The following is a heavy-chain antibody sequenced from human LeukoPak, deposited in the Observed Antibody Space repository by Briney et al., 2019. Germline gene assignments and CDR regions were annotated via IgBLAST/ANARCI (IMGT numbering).Heavy chain of an antibody. D-gene: IGHD1-1*01. Sequence: KPSETLSLTCAVYGGSFSGYYWSWIRQPPGKGLEWIGEINHSGSTNYNPSLKSRVTISVDTSKNQFSLKLSSVTAADTAFYYCARLDYNFGTNWGQGALVTVSP. CDR2: INHSGST. CDR1: GGSFSGYY. CDR3: ARLDYNFGTN. V-gene: IGHV4-34*01. J-gene: IGHJ4*02.